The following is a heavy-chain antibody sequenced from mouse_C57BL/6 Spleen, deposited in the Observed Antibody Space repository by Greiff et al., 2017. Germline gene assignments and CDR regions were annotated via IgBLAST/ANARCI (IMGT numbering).Heavy chain of an antibody. CDR1: GFTFSSYG. Sequence: EVMLVESGGDLVKPGGSLKLSCAASGFTFSSYGMSWVRQTPDKRLEWVATISSGGSYTYYPDSVKGRFTISRDNAKNTLYLQMSSLKSEDTAMYYCARGGYDYGDGGYAMDYWGQGTSVTVSS. D-gene: IGHD2-4*01. CDR2: ISSGGSYT. J-gene: IGHJ4*01. V-gene: IGHV5-6*01. CDR3: ARGGYDYGDGGYAMDY.